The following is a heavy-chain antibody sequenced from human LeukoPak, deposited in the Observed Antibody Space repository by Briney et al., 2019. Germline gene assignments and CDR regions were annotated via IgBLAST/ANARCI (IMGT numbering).Heavy chain of an antibody. V-gene: IGHV3-23*01. Sequence: PGGSLRLSCAASGFTFSSYAMSWVRQAPGKGLEWVSAISGSGGSTYYADSVKGRFTISRDNSKNTLYLQMNSLRAEDTAVYYCAEGPTVGKYYDFWSGYYMDVWGKGTTVTVSS. CDR1: GFTFSSYA. D-gene: IGHD3-3*01. CDR2: ISGSGGST. CDR3: AEGPTVGKYYDFWSGYYMDV. J-gene: IGHJ6*03.